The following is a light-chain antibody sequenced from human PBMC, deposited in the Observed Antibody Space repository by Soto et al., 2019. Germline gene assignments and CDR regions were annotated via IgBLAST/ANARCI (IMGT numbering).Light chain of an antibody. Sequence: EIVMTQSPATLSVSPGERVTLSCRASQSVRDNLAWYQQKPGQAPRLLIYGALTSATGIPARFSGSGSGTEFTLTISSLQSEDFAFYYCQQYNDWPLTFGPGTKVDIK. CDR2: GAL. J-gene: IGKJ3*01. CDR3: QQYNDWPLT. CDR1: QSVRDN. V-gene: IGKV3-15*01.